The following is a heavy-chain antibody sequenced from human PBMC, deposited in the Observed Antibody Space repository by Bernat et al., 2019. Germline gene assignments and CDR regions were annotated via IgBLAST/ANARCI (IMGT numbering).Heavy chain of an antibody. D-gene: IGHD3-22*01. Sequence: QVQLQESGPGLVKPSETLSLTCTVSGGSISSYYWSWIRQPPGKGLEWIGYIYYSGSTNYNPSLKSRVTISVDTSKNQFSLKLSSVTAADTAVYYCARTPSTMITNWFDPWGQGTLVTVSS. CDR2: IYYSGST. CDR1: GGSISSYY. CDR3: ARTPSTMITNWFDP. V-gene: IGHV4-59*01. J-gene: IGHJ5*02.